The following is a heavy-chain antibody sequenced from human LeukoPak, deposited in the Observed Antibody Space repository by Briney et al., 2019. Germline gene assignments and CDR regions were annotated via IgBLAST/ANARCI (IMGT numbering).Heavy chain of an antibody. V-gene: IGHV1-8*03. Sequence: GASVKVSCKASGYTFTSYHINWVRQATGQGLKWMGWMNPNNGDSGYAQKFQGRVTITRDTSISTAYMELRSLRSEDTAVYFCARTTSFTASGYDYWGQGTLVTVSS. CDR3: ARTTSFTASGYDY. CDR2: MNPNNGDS. D-gene: IGHD6-25*01. CDR1: GYTFTSYH. J-gene: IGHJ4*02.